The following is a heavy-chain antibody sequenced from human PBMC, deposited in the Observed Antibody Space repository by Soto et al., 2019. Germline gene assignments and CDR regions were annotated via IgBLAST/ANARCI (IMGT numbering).Heavy chain of an antibody. J-gene: IGHJ4*02. V-gene: IGHV3-30*03. CDR2: ISYDGTEK. CDR1: GFFFGNFG. D-gene: IGHD3-10*01. Sequence: GGSLRLSCAASGFFFGNFGMHWVRRAPGKGLEWVAAISYDGTEKYYADSVKGRFTISRDNSKNTLYLQMNSLRDEDTAVYYCTSALLWFGELGDHWGQGTLVTVSS. CDR3: TSALLWFGELGDH.